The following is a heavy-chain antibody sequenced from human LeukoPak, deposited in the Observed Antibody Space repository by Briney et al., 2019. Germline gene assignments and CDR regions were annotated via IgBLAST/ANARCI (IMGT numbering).Heavy chain of an antibody. CDR1: GFTFSAYY. V-gene: IGHV3-11*03. Sequence: GGSLTLSCAASGFTFSAYYMSWIRQAPGQGLEWVSYISSSIRYTNYADSVKGRFTISRDNAKNSLYLQMDSLRAEDKAVYYCATGIAAAGTSLYFQHWGQGTLVTVSS. J-gene: IGHJ1*01. CDR2: ISSSIRYT. D-gene: IGHD6-13*01. CDR3: ATGIAAAGTSLYFQH.